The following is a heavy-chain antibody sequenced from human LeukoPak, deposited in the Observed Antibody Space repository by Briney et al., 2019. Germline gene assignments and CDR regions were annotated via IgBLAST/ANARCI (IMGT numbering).Heavy chain of an antibody. J-gene: IGHJ4*02. CDR3: AREVRDGYFDY. CDR2: IWYDGSNK. D-gene: IGHD2-21*01. CDR1: GFTFSSYG. Sequence: PGRSLRLSCAASGFTFSSYGMHWVRQAPGKGLEWVAVIWYDGSNKYYADSVKGRFTISRDNSKNTLYLQMSSLRAEDTAVYYCAREVRDGYFDYWGQGTLVTVSS. V-gene: IGHV3-33*01.